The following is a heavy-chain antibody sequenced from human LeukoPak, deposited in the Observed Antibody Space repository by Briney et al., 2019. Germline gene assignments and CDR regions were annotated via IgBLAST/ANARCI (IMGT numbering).Heavy chain of an antibody. CDR1: GGSITTYY. D-gene: IGHD2-2*02. CDR2: IYYIGST. J-gene: IGHJ6*02. Sequence: SETLSLTCTVSGGSITTYYWSWIRQPPGKGLEWIGYIYYIGSTNYNPSLKSRVAISVDTSKNQFSLKLSSVTAADTAVYYCARGTGYCSSTSCYTYYYYGMDVWGQGTTVTVSS. CDR3: ARGTGYCSSTSCYTYYYYGMDV. V-gene: IGHV4-59*01.